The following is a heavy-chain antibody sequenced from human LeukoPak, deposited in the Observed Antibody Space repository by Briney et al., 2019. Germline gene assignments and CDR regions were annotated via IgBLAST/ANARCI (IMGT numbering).Heavy chain of an antibody. CDR3: ARGGDYDSSAYDY. CDR1: GGSFSGYY. J-gene: IGHJ4*02. V-gene: IGHV4-31*11. CDR2: IYYSGST. D-gene: IGHD3-22*01. Sequence: SETLSLTCAVYGGSFSGYYWSWIRQHPGKGLEWIGYIYYSGSTYYNPSLKSRVTISVDTSKNQFSLKLGSVTAADTAVYYCARGGDYDSSAYDYWGQGTLVTVSS.